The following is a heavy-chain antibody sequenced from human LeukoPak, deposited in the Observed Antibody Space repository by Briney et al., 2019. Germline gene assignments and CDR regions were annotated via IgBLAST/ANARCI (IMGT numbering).Heavy chain of an antibody. CDR3: ARGDGYSNTWYYFDY. D-gene: IGHD6-13*01. CDR2: TYYRSKWYN. Sequence: SQTLSLTCAISGDSVSNNNAPWNWISQSQSRGLEWLGRTYYRSKWYNDYAVSVKSRITINPDTSKNQFSLQLNSVTPEDTAVYYCARGDGYSNTWYYFDYWGQGTLVTVSS. J-gene: IGHJ4*02. CDR1: GDSVSNNNAP. V-gene: IGHV6-1*01.